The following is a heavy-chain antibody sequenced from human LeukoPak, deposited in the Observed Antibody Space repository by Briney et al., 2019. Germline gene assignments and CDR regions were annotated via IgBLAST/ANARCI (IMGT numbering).Heavy chain of an antibody. V-gene: IGHV3-74*01. Sequence: PGGSLRLSCAASGFTFSSYWMHWVRQAPGKGLVWVSRINSDGSSTIYADSVKGRFTISRDNAKNTLYPQMNSLRAEDTAVYYCARGMPYYDFWSGYYNVDYWGQGTLVTVSS. J-gene: IGHJ4*02. CDR3: ARGMPYYDFWSGYYNVDY. D-gene: IGHD3-3*01. CDR1: GFTFSSYW. CDR2: INSDGSST.